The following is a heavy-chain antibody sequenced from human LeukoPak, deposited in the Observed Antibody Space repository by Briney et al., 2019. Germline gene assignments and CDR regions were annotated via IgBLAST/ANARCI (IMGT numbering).Heavy chain of an antibody. V-gene: IGHV1-18*01. CDR3: ARAPDDYDFWSGPFDY. D-gene: IGHD3-3*01. CDR1: GYTFTNYG. Sequence: EASVKVSFKASGYTFTNYGISWVRQAPGQGLEWMGWISAYSGNTNYAQNLQDRVTMTTDTSTSTAYMELRSLRSDDTAVYYCARAPDDYDFWSGPFDYWGRGTLVTVSS. J-gene: IGHJ4*02. CDR2: ISAYSGNT.